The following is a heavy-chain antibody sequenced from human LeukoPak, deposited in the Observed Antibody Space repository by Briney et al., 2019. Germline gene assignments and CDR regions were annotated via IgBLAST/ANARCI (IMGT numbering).Heavy chain of an antibody. Sequence: PSETLSLTCTVSGGSISSYYWRWIRQPAGKGLEWIGRIYTSGSTNYNPSLKSRVTMSVDTSKNQFSLKLSSVTAADTAVYYCAREHYCSGGSCYGNWFDPWGQGTLVTVSS. V-gene: IGHV4-4*07. D-gene: IGHD2-15*01. J-gene: IGHJ5*02. CDR2: IYTSGST. CDR1: GGSISSYY. CDR3: AREHYCSGGSCYGNWFDP.